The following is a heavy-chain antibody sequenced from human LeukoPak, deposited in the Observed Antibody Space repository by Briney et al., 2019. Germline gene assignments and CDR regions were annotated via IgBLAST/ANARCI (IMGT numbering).Heavy chain of an antibody. J-gene: IGHJ4*02. V-gene: IGHV3-30-3*01. CDR2: ISYDGSNK. CDR1: GFTFSSYA. CDR3: ARDVLRSFDY. Sequence: PGGSLRLSCAASGFTFSSYAMHWVRQAPGKGLEWVAVISYDGSNKYYADSVKGRFTISRDNSKNTLYLQMNSLRAEDTAVYYCARDVLRSFDYWGQRTLVTVSS. D-gene: IGHD2-15*01.